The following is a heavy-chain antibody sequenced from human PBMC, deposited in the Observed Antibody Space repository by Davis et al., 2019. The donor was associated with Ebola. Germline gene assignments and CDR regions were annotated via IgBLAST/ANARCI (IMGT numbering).Heavy chain of an antibody. CDR2: IYSSGRT. CDR3: ARGISGGTVTLGD. Sequence: PGGSLRLSCAASGFSFGDNYMSWVRQAPGKGLEWVAVIYSSGRTFYADSVKGRFTISRDNSNNTLYLQMDTLRSEDTAVYHCARGISGGTVTLGDWGQGTLVTVSS. D-gene: IGHD3-16*01. CDR1: GFSFGDNY. J-gene: IGHJ1*01. V-gene: IGHV3-66*02.